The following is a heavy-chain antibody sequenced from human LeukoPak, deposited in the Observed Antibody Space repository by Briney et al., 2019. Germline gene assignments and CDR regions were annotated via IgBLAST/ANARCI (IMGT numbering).Heavy chain of an antibody. D-gene: IGHD5-12*01. V-gene: IGHV1-2*02. CDR1: GYTFTGYY. J-gene: IGHJ4*02. Sequence: ASVEVSCKASGYTFTGYYMHWVRQAPGQGLEWMGWINPNSGGTKYAQKFQGRVTLTRDTSMSTAYMELSRLRSDDTAVYYCAREREYSGYDSDYWGQGTLVTVSS. CDR2: INPNSGGT. CDR3: AREREYSGYDSDY.